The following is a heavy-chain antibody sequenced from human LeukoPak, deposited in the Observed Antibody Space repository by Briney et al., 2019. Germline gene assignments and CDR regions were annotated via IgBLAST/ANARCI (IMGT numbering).Heavy chain of an antibody. CDR2: INHSGST. Sequence: SETLSLTCAVYGGSFSGYYWSWIRQPPGKGLEWIGEINHSGSTNYNPSLKSRVTISVDTSKNQFSLKLSSVTAADTAVYYCARAQGKFDPWGQGTLVTVSS. V-gene: IGHV4-34*01. CDR1: GGSFSGYY. J-gene: IGHJ5*02. CDR3: ARAQGKFDP.